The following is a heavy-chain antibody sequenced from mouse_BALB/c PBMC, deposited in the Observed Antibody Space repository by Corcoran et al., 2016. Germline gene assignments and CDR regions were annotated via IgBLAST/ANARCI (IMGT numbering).Heavy chain of an antibody. CDR3: ARGGYEGDFDY. J-gene: IGHJ2*01. V-gene: IGHV1S136*01. CDR2: INPYNDGT. CDR1: GYTFTSYV. Sequence: EVQMQQSGPELVKPGALVKMSCKAAGYTFTSYVMHWVKQKPGQGLEWIGYINPYNDGTKYNEKFKGKATLTSDKSSSTAYMELSSLTSEDSAVYYCARGGYEGDFDYWGQGTTLTVSS. D-gene: IGHD2-2*01.